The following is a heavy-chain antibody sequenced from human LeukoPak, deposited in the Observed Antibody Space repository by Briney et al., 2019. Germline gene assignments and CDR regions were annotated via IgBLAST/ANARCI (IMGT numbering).Heavy chain of an antibody. V-gene: IGHV3-23*01. CDR1: GFIFSNYA. CDR2: IRGSGGST. D-gene: IGHD2-15*01. Sequence: HTGGSLRLSCAASGFIFSNYAMSWVRQAPGKGLEWVSGIRGSGGSTYYADSVKGRFTISRDNSKNTLYLQMNSLRAEDTAVYYCARGGGSSNYYYYGMDVWGQGTTVTVSS. J-gene: IGHJ6*02. CDR3: ARGGGSSNYYYYGMDV.